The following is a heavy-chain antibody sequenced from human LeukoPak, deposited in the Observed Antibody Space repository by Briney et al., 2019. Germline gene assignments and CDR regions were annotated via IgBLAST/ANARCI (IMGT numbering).Heavy chain of an antibody. Sequence: ASVKVSCKASGYTFTSYYMHWVRQAPGQGLEWMGIINPSGGSTSYAQKFQGRVTVTRDTSTSTVYMELSSLRSEDTAVYYCARAGGNGPYSSSWYGYNWFDPWGQETLVTVSS. CDR2: INPSGGST. CDR1: GYTFTSYY. CDR3: ARAGGNGPYSSSWYGYNWFDP. D-gene: IGHD6-13*01. V-gene: IGHV1-46*01. J-gene: IGHJ5*02.